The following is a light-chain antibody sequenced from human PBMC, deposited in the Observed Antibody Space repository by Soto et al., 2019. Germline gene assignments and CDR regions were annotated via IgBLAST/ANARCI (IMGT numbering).Light chain of an antibody. CDR2: GAS. J-gene: IGKJ2*01. V-gene: IGKV3-20*01. CDR3: QQYNSLYT. CDR1: QSVSNSN. Sequence: EIVLTQSPGTLSLSPGERATLSCRASQSVSNSNLAWYQHKRGQAPRLLIYGASSRATGIPDRFSGSGSGTDFTLTISRLEPEDFATYYCQQYNSLYTFGQGTKLEIK.